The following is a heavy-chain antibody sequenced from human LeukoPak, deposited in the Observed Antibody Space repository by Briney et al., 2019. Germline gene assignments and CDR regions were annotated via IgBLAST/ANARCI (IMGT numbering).Heavy chain of an antibody. Sequence: GGSLRLSCAASGFILTIYGMHWVRQAPGKGLEWVAGISYDGSKTYFADSVKGRFTISRDTSKNTLYLQMNSLRIEDTAVYYCARDLAFFGLSPGGQGTLVTVSS. CDR1: GFILTIYG. CDR3: ARDLAFFGLSP. CDR2: ISYDGSKT. D-gene: IGHD3/OR15-3a*01. J-gene: IGHJ4*02. V-gene: IGHV3-33*01.